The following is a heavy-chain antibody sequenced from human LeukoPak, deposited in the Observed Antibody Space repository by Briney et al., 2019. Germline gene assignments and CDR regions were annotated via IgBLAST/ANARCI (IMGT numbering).Heavy chain of an antibody. CDR1: GFTVSSNY. J-gene: IGHJ6*02. CDR2: IFSGGTT. CDR3: AREGNYYDMDV. Sequence: GGSLILSCAASGFTVSSNYMSWVRQAPGKGLEWVSVIFSGGTTYYADSVKGRFTISRDNSKNTLYLQMNSLRAEDTAVYYCAREGNYYDMDVWGQGTTVTVSS. V-gene: IGHV3-53*01.